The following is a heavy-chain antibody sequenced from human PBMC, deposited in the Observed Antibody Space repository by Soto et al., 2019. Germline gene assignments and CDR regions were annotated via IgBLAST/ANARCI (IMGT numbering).Heavy chain of an antibody. V-gene: IGHV1-2*04. CDR2: INPNSGRT. CDR3: ARESGGTTATLDYYYFYMDV. CDR1: GYAFSQFY. D-gene: IGHD4-17*01. Sequence: QVQLVQSGAEVKKPGASVKVSCKASGYAFSQFYIHWMRHAPGQGLEWMGWINPNSGRTKFAQNFQGWVTMTRDTSIKTAYMELSGLRSDATAVYYCARESGGTTATLDYYYFYMDVWGKGTTVTVSS. J-gene: IGHJ6*03.